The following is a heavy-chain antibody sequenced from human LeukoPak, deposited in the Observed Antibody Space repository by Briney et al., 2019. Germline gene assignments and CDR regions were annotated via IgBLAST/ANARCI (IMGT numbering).Heavy chain of an antibody. J-gene: IGHJ4*02. Sequence: GGSLRLSCAASGFTFDDYAMHWVRQAPGKGLEWVSGISWNSGSIGYADSVKGRFTISRDNNKNSLYLQMNSLRAEDTALYYCAKDRVAAAGIRYYFDYWGQGTLVTVSS. CDR3: AKDRVAAAGIRYYFDY. CDR2: ISWNSGSI. D-gene: IGHD6-13*01. CDR1: GFTFDDYA. V-gene: IGHV3-9*01.